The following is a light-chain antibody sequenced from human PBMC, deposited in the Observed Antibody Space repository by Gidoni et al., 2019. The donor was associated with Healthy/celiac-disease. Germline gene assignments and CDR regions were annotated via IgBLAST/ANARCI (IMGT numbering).Light chain of an antibody. CDR2: KAS. CDR3: QQYNSYSCS. V-gene: IGKV1-5*03. Sequence: DIQMTQSPSTLSASAGDRVTITCRASQSISSWLAWYQQKPGKAPKLLIYKASSLESGVPSRFSGSGSGTEFTLTISSLQPDDFATYYCQQYNSYSCSFGQGTKLEIK. J-gene: IGKJ2*04. CDR1: QSISSW.